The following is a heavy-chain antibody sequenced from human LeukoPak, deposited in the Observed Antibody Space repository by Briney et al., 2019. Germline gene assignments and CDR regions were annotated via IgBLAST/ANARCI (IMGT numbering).Heavy chain of an antibody. D-gene: IGHD3-22*01. CDR1: GGTFSSYA. Sequence: GASVKLSCKASGGTFSSYAISWVRQAPGQGLEWMGRIIPVLDIPNYAHKFQGRVTITADESTSTAYMELSSLRSEDTAVYYCARVYYDSSGYYYPVDYWSQGTVVTVSS. J-gene: IGHJ4*02. CDR2: IIPVLDIP. V-gene: IGHV1-69*04. CDR3: ARVYYDSSGYYYPVDY.